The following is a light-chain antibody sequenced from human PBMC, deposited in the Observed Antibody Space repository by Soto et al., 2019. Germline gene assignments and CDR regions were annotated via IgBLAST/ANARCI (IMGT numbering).Light chain of an antibody. CDR2: SAS. CDR3: QQLYSHPLT. V-gene: IGKV1-9*01. J-gene: IGKJ4*01. CDR1: QGITSY. Sequence: SASVGDRVTITCRASQGITSYLAWYQQRPGKAPGLLIYSASTLQSEVPSRFSGSGYGTDFSLTISNLQPEDFATYYCQQLYSHPLTFGGGTKVDIK.